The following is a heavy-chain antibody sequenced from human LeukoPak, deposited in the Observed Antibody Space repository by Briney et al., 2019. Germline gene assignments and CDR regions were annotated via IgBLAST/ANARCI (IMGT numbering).Heavy chain of an antibody. CDR3: ARGGYYDFWSGYWTRYCYYYGMDV. Sequence: ASVKVSCKASGYTFTSYAMHWVRQAPGQRLEWMGWINAGNGNTKYSQKFQGRVTITRDTSASTAYMELSSLRSEDTAVYYCARGGYYDFWSGYWTRYCYYYGMDVWGQGTTVTVSS. CDR2: INAGNGNT. CDR1: GYTFTSYA. V-gene: IGHV1-3*01. J-gene: IGHJ6*02. D-gene: IGHD3-3*01.